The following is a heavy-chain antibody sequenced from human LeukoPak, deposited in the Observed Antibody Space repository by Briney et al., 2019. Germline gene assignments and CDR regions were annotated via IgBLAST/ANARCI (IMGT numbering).Heavy chain of an antibody. Sequence: GGSLRLSCAASGFTFSSYAMSWVRQAPGKGLEGVSAISGSGGSTYYADSVKGRFTISRDNSKNTLYLQMNSLRAEDTAVYYCAKNGGWLQSTSNYWGQGTLVTVSS. CDR1: GFTFSSYA. CDR2: ISGSGGST. V-gene: IGHV3-23*01. J-gene: IGHJ4*02. CDR3: AKNGGWLQSTSNY. D-gene: IGHD5-24*01.